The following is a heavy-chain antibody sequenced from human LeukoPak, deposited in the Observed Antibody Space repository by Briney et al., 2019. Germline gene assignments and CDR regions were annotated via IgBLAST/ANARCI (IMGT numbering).Heavy chain of an antibody. CDR3: ARDRSAAAGTGSWFDH. D-gene: IGHD6-13*01. CDR2: INPNSGGT. V-gene: IGHV1-2*02. J-gene: IGHJ5*02. Sequence: ASLKVSSKASGYTLTAYYMHWVRQAPGQGLEGMGWINPNSGGTNYTQKFQGRVTMTRDTTISTAYMELSRLRSDDTAVYYCARDRSAAAGTGSWFDHWGQGTLVTVSS. CDR1: GYTLTAYY.